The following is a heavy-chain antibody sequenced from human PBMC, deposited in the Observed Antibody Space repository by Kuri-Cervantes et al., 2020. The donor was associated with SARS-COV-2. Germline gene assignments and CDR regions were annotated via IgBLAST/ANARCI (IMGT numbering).Heavy chain of an antibody. V-gene: IGHV1-2*04. D-gene: IGHD3-22*01. CDR1: GNTYTDYH. Sequence: AVTVSCKASGNTYTDYHMDWVRQAPGKGLEWMGGINPNSAGTNYAQKFQGWVTMTRDTSISTVYMELSRLRSDDTAVYYGARSTPFRGLVVISQGGAFDIWGQGTMVTVSS. CDR2: INPNSAGT. CDR3: ARSTPFRGLVVISQGGAFDI. J-gene: IGHJ3*02.